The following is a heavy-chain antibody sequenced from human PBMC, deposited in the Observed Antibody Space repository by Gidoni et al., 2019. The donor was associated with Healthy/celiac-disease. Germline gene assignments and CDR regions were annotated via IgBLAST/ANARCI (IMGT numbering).Heavy chain of an antibody. J-gene: IGHJ4*02. D-gene: IGHD3-10*01. CDR1: GFTFSSYA. CDR3: ASGSEGGDY. V-gene: IGHV3-30-3*01. CDR2: ISYDESNK. Sequence: QVPLVESGGGVVQPGRSLRLSCAASGFTFSSYAKGLEWVAVISYDESNKYYADSVKGRFTISRDNSKNTLYLQMNSLRAEDTAVYYCASGSEGGDYWGQGTLVTVSS.